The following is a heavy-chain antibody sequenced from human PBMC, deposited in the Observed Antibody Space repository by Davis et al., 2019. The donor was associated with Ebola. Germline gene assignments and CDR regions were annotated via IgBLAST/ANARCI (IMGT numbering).Heavy chain of an antibody. D-gene: IGHD2-2*01. Sequence: ASVTVSCKASGYTFTSYGISWVRQAPGQGLEWMGWINPNSGGTNYAQKFQGRVTMTRDTSISTAYMELSRLRSDDTAVYYCARAPACCSSRRGMDVWGQGTTVTVSS. CDR1: GYTFTSYG. CDR3: ARAPACCSSRRGMDV. V-gene: IGHV1-2*02. CDR2: INPNSGGT. J-gene: IGHJ6*02.